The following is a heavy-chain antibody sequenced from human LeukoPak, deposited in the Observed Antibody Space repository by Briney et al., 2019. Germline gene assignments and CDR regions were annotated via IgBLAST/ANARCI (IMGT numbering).Heavy chain of an antibody. J-gene: IGHJ3*02. Sequence: GGSLRLSCAASGFTFSNYWMHWVRQAPGKGLVWVSRINTDGSRTNYADSVKGRFTISRDNAKNTLYLQMNSLRAEDTAVYYCARDHGGISDAFDIWGQGTMVTVSS. CDR1: GFTFSNYW. V-gene: IGHV3-74*01. CDR2: INTDGSRT. D-gene: IGHD3-16*01. CDR3: ARDHGGISDAFDI.